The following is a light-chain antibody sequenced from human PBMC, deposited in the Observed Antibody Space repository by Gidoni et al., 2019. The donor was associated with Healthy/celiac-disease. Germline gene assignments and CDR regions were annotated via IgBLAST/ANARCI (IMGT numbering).Light chain of an antibody. CDR2: GAS. V-gene: IGKV3D-15*01. Sequence: EIVRTQSPATLSVSPGERATLSCRASQNIRSNLAWYQQNRGQAPSLLIYGASTRATGIPARFSGSGSGTEFTLTISSLQSEDFAVYYCQQYNDWPPYTFGQGTQLEIK. CDR1: QNIRSN. J-gene: IGKJ2*01. CDR3: QQYNDWPPYT.